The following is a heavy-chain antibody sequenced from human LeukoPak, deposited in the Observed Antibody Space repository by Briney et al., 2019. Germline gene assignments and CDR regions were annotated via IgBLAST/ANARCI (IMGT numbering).Heavy chain of an antibody. CDR2: IHPNSGAT. Sequence: GASVKVSCKASGYTFAHYGISWVRQAPGQGLEWMGWIHPNSGATDYAQKFQGWVTVTRDTSIATAYVELSRLTSDDTAVYYCARDSRRELLHAFDIWGQGTMVTVSS. CDR1: GYTFAHYG. V-gene: IGHV1-2*04. CDR3: ARDSRRELLHAFDI. J-gene: IGHJ3*02. D-gene: IGHD1-26*01.